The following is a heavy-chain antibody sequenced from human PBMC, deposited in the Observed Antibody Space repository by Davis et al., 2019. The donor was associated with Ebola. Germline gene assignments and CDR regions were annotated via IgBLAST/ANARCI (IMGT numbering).Heavy chain of an antibody. CDR1: GFTFTTYD. Sequence: SCKASGFTFTTYDMHWVRQAPGKGLEWVSVIYSGGSTYYADSVKGRFTISRDNSKNTLYLQMNSLRGEDTAVYYCARSGLSFGVVKYHYGMDVWGKGTTVTVSS. CDR3: ARSGLSFGVVKYHYGMDV. D-gene: IGHD3-3*01. J-gene: IGHJ6*04. CDR2: IYSGGST. V-gene: IGHV3-53*01.